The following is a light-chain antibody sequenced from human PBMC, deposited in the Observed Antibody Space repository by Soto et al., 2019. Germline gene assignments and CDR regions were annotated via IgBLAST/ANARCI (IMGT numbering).Light chain of an antibody. CDR1: QGISSY. J-gene: IGKJ1*01. Sequence: DIQITQSPSSLSSSVGDRVTITCRASQGISSYLAWYQQKPGKAPKLLIYAASTLQSGVPSRFSGSGSGTEFTLTISSLQPEDFATYYCQQLNSYPRTFGQGTKVDIK. V-gene: IGKV1-9*01. CDR3: QQLNSYPRT. CDR2: AAS.